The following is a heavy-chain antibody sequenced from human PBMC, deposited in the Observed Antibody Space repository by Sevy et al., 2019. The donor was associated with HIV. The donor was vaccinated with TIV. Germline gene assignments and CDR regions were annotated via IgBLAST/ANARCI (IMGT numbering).Heavy chain of an antibody. D-gene: IGHD6-13*01. CDR2: ISYDGSYK. V-gene: IGHV3-30*04. J-gene: IGHJ5*02. CDR3: ARDAAEGLYSSTWYSNWLDP. Sequence: GGSLRLSCAASGFTFNSYSMYWVRQAPGKGLEWLAVISYDGSYKYYADSVKGRFTISRDNSKKPLYLQMNSLRTEDTDVYYCARDAAEGLYSSTWYSNWLDPWGQGTQVTVSS. CDR1: GFTFNSYS.